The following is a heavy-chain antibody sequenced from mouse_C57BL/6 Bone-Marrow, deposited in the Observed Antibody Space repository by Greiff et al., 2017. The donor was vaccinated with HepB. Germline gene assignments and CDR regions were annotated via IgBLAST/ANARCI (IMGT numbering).Heavy chain of an antibody. D-gene: IGHD1-1*01. J-gene: IGHJ1*03. V-gene: IGHV1-80*01. CDR2: IYPGDGDT. CDR1: GYAFSSYW. Sequence: VQLQQSGAELVKPGASVKISCKASGYAFSSYWMNWVKQRPGKGLEWIGQIYPGDGDTNYNGKFKGKATLTADKSSSTAYMHLSSLTSEDSAVYFCAKSFTTVVATNWYFDVWGTGTTVTVSS. CDR3: AKSFTTVVATNWYFDV.